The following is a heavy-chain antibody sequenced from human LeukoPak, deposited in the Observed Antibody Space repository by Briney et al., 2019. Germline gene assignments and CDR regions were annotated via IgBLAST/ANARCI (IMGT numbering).Heavy chain of an antibody. J-gene: IGHJ4*02. CDR3: ARGVSGYSYGSRFDY. CDR1: GFTFSDYY. V-gene: IGHV3-11*01. D-gene: IGHD5-18*01. CDR2: ISSRGNTI. Sequence: PGGSLRLSCAASGFTFSDYYMSWIRQAPGKGLEWVSYISSRGNTIYYADSVKGRFTISRDNAKNSLYVQMNSLRAEDTAVYYCARGVSGYSYGSRFDYWGQGTLVTVSS.